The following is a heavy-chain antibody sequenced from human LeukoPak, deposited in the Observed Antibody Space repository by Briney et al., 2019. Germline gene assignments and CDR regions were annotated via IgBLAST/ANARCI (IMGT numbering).Heavy chain of an antibody. V-gene: IGHV4-39*07. J-gene: IGHJ5*02. CDR1: GGSISSSSYY. CDR3: ARGSSGWPSIRGFDP. D-gene: IGHD6-19*01. Sequence: SETLSLTCTVSGGSISSSSYYWRWIRQPPGKGLEWIGEINHSGSTNYNPSLKSRVTISVDTSKNQFSLKLSSVTAADTAVYYCARGSSGWPSIRGFDPWGQGTLVTVSS. CDR2: INHSGST.